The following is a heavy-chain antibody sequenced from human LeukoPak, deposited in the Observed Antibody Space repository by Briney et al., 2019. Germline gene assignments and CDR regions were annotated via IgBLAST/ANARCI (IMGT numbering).Heavy chain of an antibody. CDR3: AKDNLVVPAANGWVDY. Sequence: PGRSLRLSCAASGFTFSSYGMHWVRQAPGKGLEWVAVISYDGSNKYYADSVKGRFTISRDNSKNTLYLQMNSLRAEDTAVYYCAKDNLVVPAANGWVDYWGQGTLVTVSS. V-gene: IGHV3-30*18. D-gene: IGHD2-2*01. J-gene: IGHJ4*02. CDR2: ISYDGSNK. CDR1: GFTFSSYG.